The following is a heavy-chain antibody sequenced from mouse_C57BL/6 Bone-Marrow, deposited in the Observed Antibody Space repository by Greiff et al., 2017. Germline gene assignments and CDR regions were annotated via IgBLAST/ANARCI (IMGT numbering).Heavy chain of an antibody. Sequence: QVQLQQSGAELARPGASVKLSCKASGYTFTSYGISWVKQRTGQGLEWIGEIYPRSGNTYYNEKIKGKATLTADKSSSKAYMELRSLTSADSAVYFCARKGDYYYGSSYAYWGQGTLVTVSA. CDR2: IYPRSGNT. V-gene: IGHV1-81*01. CDR3: ARKGDYYYGSSYAY. D-gene: IGHD1-1*01. J-gene: IGHJ3*01. CDR1: GYTFTSYG.